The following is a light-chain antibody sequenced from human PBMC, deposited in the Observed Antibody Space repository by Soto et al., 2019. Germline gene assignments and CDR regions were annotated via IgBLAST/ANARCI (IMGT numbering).Light chain of an antibody. Sequence: QSALTQPASVSGSPGQSITISCTGTSSDVGSYDLVSWYQQHPDKAPKLLLFVVSKRPSGVSIRFSGSKSGNTASLTISGLQPEDEADYYCCSYATPRLFGGGTKLTVL. CDR1: SSDVGSYDL. J-gene: IGLJ2*01. CDR2: VVS. V-gene: IGLV2-23*02. CDR3: CSYATPRL.